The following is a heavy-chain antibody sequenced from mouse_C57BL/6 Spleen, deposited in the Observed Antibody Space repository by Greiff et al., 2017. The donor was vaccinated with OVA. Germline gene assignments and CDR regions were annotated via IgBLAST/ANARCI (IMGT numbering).Heavy chain of an antibody. D-gene: IGHD2-3*01. CDR2: IDPETGGT. CDR1: GYTFTDYE. V-gene: IGHV1-15*01. Sequence: QVQLQQSGAELVRPGASVTLSCKASGYTFTDYEMHWVKQTPVHGLEWIGAIDPETGGTAYNQKFKGKAILTADKSSSTAYMELRSLTSEDSAVDYCTRRIGDGYPFDYWGQGTTLTVSS. CDR3: TRRIGDGYPFDY. J-gene: IGHJ2*01.